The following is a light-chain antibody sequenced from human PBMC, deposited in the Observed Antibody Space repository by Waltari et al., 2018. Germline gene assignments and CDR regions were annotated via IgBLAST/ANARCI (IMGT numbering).Light chain of an antibody. CDR1: QNIMYSSNNKNF. V-gene: IGKV4-1*01. CDR2: WAA. CDR3: QQYFVTPFT. Sequence: DIVMTQSPDSLAVSLGERATIHCRSSQNIMYSSNNKNFLAWYQQKSGQPPRLLMYWAATREAGVPDLFTGSWSGTDFTLTINSLQAEDVAVYYCQQYFVTPFTFGPGTKVEI. J-gene: IGKJ3*01.